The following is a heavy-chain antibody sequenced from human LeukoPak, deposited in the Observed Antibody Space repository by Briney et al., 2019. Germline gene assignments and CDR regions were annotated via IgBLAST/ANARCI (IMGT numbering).Heavy chain of an antibody. Sequence: PGGSLRLSCAASGFTFDDYAMHWVRQAPGKGLEWVANIKQDGSEKYYVDSVKGRFTISRDNAKNSLYLQMNSLRAEDTAVYYCARARGTGDLFDYWGQGTLVTVSS. CDR2: IKQDGSEK. V-gene: IGHV3-7*01. CDR3: ARARGTGDLFDY. CDR1: GFTFDDYA. J-gene: IGHJ4*02. D-gene: IGHD7-27*01.